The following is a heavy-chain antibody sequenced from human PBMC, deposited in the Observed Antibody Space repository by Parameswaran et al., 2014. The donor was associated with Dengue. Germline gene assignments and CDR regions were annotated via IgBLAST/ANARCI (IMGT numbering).Heavy chain of an antibody. CDR3: ARLFSSSQAVYYMDV. D-gene: IGHD2-2*01. CDR2: LFYSGST. J-gene: IGHJ6*03. Sequence: WIRQPPGRGLEWVGHLFYSGSTNYNPSLKSRVTISVDTWKSQFSLKLSSVTAADTAVYYCARLFSSSQAVYYMDVWGKGTTVTVSS. V-gene: IGHV4-61*07.